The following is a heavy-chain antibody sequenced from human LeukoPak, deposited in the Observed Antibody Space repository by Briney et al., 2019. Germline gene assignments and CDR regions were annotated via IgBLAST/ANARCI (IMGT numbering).Heavy chain of an antibody. CDR3: ARESNNVGGRGA. V-gene: IGHV4-4*07. J-gene: IGHJ5*02. D-gene: IGHD1-26*01. Sequence: SETLSLTCTVSGGSISSYYWSWIRQPAGKGLEWIGRIYTSGSTNYTPSLKSRVTMSVATYKNQFSLKLSSVTAADTAVYYCARESNNVGGRGAWGQGTLVTVSS. CDR1: GGSISSYY. CDR2: IYTSGST.